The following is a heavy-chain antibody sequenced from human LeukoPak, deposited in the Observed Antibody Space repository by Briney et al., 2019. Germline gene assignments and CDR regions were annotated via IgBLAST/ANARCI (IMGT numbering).Heavy chain of an antibody. D-gene: IGHD5-24*01. CDR3: ARDYKYAFDN. CDR2: IGIDSGNT. V-gene: IGHV3-48*01. Sequence: PGGSLRLSCAASGFTFSSYAMSWVRQAPGKGLEWISYIGIDSGNTNYADSVKGRFTISGDKAKNSLNLQMNSLRVEDTAVYYCARDYKYAFDNWGQGTLVTVSS. CDR1: GFTFSSYA. J-gene: IGHJ4*02.